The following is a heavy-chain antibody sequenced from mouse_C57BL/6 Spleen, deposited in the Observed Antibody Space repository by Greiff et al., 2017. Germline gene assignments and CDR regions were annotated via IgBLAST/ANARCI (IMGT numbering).Heavy chain of an antibody. Sequence: QVQLKPSGPELVKPGASVKISCKASGYAFSSSWLNWVKQRPGKVLEWIGRIYPGDGDTNYNGKFTGKATLTADKSSSTAYMQLSSLTSEDSAVYFCAKTPAYYSNYPYFDYWRQGTTLTVSS. J-gene: IGHJ2*01. CDR3: AKTPAYYSNYPYFDY. CDR2: IYPGDGDT. D-gene: IGHD2-5*01. CDR1: GYAFSSSW. V-gene: IGHV1-82*01.